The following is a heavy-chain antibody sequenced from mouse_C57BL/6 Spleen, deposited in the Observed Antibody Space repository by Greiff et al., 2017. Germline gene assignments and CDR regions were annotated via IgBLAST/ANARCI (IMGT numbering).Heavy chain of an antibody. CDR1: GYTFTDYY. CDR3: AGGAGAMDY. V-gene: IGHV1-26*01. Sequence: VQLQQSGPELVKPGASVKISCKASGYTFTDYYMNWVKQSHGKSLEWIGDINPNNGGTSYNQKFKGKATLTVDKSASTAYMELRSLTSEDSAVYYCAGGAGAMDYWGQGTSVTVSS. J-gene: IGHJ4*01. CDR2: INPNNGGT.